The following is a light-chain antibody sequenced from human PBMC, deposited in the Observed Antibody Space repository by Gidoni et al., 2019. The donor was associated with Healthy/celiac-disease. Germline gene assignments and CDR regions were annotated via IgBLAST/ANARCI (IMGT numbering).Light chain of an antibody. CDR3: SSYTSSSTVV. V-gene: IGLV2-14*01. J-gene: IGLJ2*01. CDR2: EVI. CDR1: SSDVGGYNY. Sequence: QSPLTQPASVSGSPGQSITISCTGTSSDVGGYNYVSWYQQHPGKAPKLMIYEVINRPSGVSNRFSGSKSGNTASLTISGLQAEDEADYYCSSYTSSSTVVFGGGTKLTVL.